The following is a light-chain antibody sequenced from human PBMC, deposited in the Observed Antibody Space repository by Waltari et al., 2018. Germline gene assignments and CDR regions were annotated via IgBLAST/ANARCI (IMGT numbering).Light chain of an antibody. V-gene: IGLV2-14*03. CDR1: STDVGRYNY. CDR2: DVT. J-gene: IGLJ2*01. CDR3: SSLSSSSTLVV. Sequence: QSDLTQPASVSGSPGQSITISCTGTSTDVGRYNYVSWYQQHPGKAPKLMIYDVTHRPSGGSDRFSCSKSGNTASLTISGLQAEDEADYYCSSLSSSSTLVVFGGGTKLTVL.